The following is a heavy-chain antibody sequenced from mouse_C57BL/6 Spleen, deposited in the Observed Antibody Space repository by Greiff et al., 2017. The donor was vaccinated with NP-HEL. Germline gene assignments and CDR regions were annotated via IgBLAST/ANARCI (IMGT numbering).Heavy chain of an antibody. Sequence: QVQLQQSGAELVRPGASVTLSCKASGYTFTDYEMHWVKQTPVHGLEWIGAIDPKTGGTAYNQKFKGKAILTADKSSSTAYMELRSLTSEDSAVYYCTRWGTTVVAFDYWGQGTTLTVSS. CDR2: IDPKTGGT. D-gene: IGHD1-1*01. CDR1: GYTFTDYE. CDR3: TRWGTTVVAFDY. V-gene: IGHV1-15*01. J-gene: IGHJ2*01.